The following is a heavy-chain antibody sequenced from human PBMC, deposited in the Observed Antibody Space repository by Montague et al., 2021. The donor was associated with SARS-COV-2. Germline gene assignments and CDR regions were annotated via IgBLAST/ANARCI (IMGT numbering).Heavy chain of an antibody. V-gene: IGHV3-33*01. Sequence: SLRLSCAASGLTFTSYGMHWVRQAPDKGLEWAAVIWYDGSNKYYADSVKGRFTISRDNSKNTLYLQMNSLRAEDTAVYYCARESGFGDHGNAFDIWGQGTMVTVSS. CDR3: ARESGFGDHGNAFDI. J-gene: IGHJ3*02. CDR1: GLTFTSYG. CDR2: IWYDGSNK. D-gene: IGHD4-17*01.